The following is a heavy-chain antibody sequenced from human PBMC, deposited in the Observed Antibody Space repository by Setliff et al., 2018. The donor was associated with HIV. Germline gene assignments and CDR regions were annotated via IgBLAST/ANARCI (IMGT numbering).Heavy chain of an antibody. Sequence: ASVKVSCKSSGYTFTDYFIHWVRQAPGQGLEWMGWISHDNGNTRISQRFRGSVTMTRDRSINTAYMELSGLTSDDTAVYYCARQLSNSFDYWGQGALVTVSS. CDR3: ARQLSNSFDY. CDR1: GYTFTDYF. V-gene: IGHV1-2*02. D-gene: IGHD1-1*01. CDR2: ISHDNGNT. J-gene: IGHJ4*02.